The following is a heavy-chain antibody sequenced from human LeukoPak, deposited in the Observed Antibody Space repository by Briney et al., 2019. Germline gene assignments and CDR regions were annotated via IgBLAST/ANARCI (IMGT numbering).Heavy chain of an antibody. CDR1: GGTFSSYA. CDR3: ARDLFYYYDSSGYPFCY. CDR2: IIPIFGTA. J-gene: IGHJ4*02. D-gene: IGHD3-22*01. Sequence: GASVKVSCKASGGTFSSYAISWVRQAPGQGLEWMGGIIPIFGTANYAQKFQGRVTITADESTSTAYMELSNLRSEDTAVYYCARDLFYYYDSSGYPFCYWGQGTLVTVSS. V-gene: IGHV1-69*13.